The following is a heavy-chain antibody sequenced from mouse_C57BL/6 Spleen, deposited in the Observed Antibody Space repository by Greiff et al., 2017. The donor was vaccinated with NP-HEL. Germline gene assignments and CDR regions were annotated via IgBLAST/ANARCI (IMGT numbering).Heavy chain of an antibody. CDR2: ISDGGSYT. V-gene: IGHV5-4*03. CDR3: ARVGTMITRGYFDY. D-gene: IGHD2-4*01. Sequence: EVTLVESGGGLVKPGGSLKLSCAASGFTFSSYAMSWVRQTPEKRLEWVATISDGGSYTYYPDNVKGRFTISRDNAKNNLYLQMSHLKSEDTAMYYCARVGTMITRGYFDYWGQGTTLTVSS. J-gene: IGHJ2*01. CDR1: GFTFSSYA.